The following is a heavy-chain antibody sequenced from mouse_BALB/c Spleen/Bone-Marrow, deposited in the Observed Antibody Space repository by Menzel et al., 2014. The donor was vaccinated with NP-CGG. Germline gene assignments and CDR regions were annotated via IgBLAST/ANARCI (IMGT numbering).Heavy chain of an antibody. D-gene: IGHD2-14*01. J-gene: IGHJ4*01. Sequence: QVQLQQSGPGLVQPSQSLSITCTVSGFSLXSYGVHWVRQSPGKGLEWLGVIWRGGSTDYNAAFMSRLCITKDNSKSQVFFKMNSLQADDAAIYYCAKIGTTTGAMDYWGQGTSVTVSS. CDR1: GFSLXSYG. V-gene: IGHV2-5*01. CDR2: IWRGGST. CDR3: AKIGTTTGAMDY.